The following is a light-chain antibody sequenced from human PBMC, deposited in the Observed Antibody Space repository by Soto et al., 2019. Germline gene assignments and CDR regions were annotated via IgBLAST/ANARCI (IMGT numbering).Light chain of an antibody. CDR3: QQRNVWPTVT. Sequence: EIVLTQSPATLSLSPGERATLSCRASPSVTNFLAWYQQTPGQAPRLLXYGAFNRANGIPARFSGSGSGTDLTLTISSLEPEDSAVYYCQQRNVWPTVTFGQGTRLEIK. V-gene: IGKV3-11*01. CDR2: GAF. J-gene: IGKJ5*01. CDR1: PSVTNF.